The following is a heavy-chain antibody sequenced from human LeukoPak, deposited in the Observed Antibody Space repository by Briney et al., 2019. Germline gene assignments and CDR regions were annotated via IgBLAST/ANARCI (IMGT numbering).Heavy chain of an antibody. J-gene: IGHJ4*02. D-gene: IGHD1-26*01. V-gene: IGHV3-23*01. Sequence: PGGTLRLSCGAAGFTLRSYAMSWIRQAPGKGLEWVSAISGSGGSTYYADSVKGRFTISRDNSKNTVYVQMNSLRAEDTAVYYCAKEGSGSYGHDWGQGTLVTVSS. CDR2: ISGSGGST. CDR3: AKEGSGSYGHD. CDR1: GFTLRSYA.